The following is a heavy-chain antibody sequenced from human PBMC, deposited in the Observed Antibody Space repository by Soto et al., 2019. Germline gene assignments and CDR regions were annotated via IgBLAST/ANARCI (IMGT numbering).Heavy chain of an antibody. CDR3: ARSRGVIYYYDGMDV. Sequence: SETLSLTCAVYGGSFSGYYWSWIRQPPGKGLEWIGEINHSGSTNYNPSLKSRVTISVDTSKNQFSLKLSSVNAADTAVYYCARSRGVIYYYDGMDVWGKGTTVT. J-gene: IGHJ6*04. D-gene: IGHD3-10*01. CDR1: GGSFSGYY. V-gene: IGHV4-34*01. CDR2: INHSGST.